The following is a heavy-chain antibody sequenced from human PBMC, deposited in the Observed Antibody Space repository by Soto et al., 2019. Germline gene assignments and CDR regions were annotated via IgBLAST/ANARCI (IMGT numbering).Heavy chain of an antibody. J-gene: IGHJ6*04. D-gene: IGHD2-15*01. CDR2: INAGNGNT. V-gene: IGHV1-3*01. Sequence: ASVKVSCKASGYTFTSYAMHWVRQAPGQRLEWMGWINAGNGNTKYSQKFQGRVTITRDTSASTACMELSSLRSEDTAVYYCARGYCSGGSCFPDVWGKGTTVTVSS. CDR3: ARGYCSGGSCFPDV. CDR1: GYTFTSYA.